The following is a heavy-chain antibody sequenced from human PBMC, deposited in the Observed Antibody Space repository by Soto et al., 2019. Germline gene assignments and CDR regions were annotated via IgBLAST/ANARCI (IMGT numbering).Heavy chain of an antibody. CDR1: GGSINTYY. CDR3: ARVKQYYDTSGRAYCFDH. D-gene: IGHD3-22*01. J-gene: IGHJ4*02. CDR2: IYYSGST. Sequence: PSETLSLTCTVCGGSINTYYWGWIRQPPGKGLAWIGYIYYSGSTNYNPSLKRRVTISVDMSKNQFSLKLSSVTAADTGVYYCARVKQYYDTSGRAYCFDHWGKGALVTVS. V-gene: IGHV4-59*01.